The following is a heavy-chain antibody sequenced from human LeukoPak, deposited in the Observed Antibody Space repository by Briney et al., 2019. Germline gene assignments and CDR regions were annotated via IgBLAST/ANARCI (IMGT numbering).Heavy chain of an antibody. Sequence: GGSLRLSCAASGFTFSSFEMSWVRQAPGKGLEWVSAISGSGGSAYYADSVKGRFTISRDNSRNSLSLRMNSLRAEDTALYYCAKTGYSSGWYRIWDYWGQGTLVTVSS. J-gene: IGHJ4*02. V-gene: IGHV3-23*01. D-gene: IGHD6-19*01. CDR2: ISGSGGSA. CDR1: GFTFSSFE. CDR3: AKTGYSSGWYRIWDY.